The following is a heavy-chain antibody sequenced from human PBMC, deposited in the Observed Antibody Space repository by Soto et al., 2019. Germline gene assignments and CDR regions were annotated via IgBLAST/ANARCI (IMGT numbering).Heavy chain of an antibody. CDR2: INAGNGRE. CDR3: ARGGGGVGEASFDT. D-gene: IGHD3-10*01. J-gene: IGHJ4*02. V-gene: IGHV1-3*01. Sequence: QVQLEQSGAEVKKPGASVKVSCQTSGYTFTSYTLHWVRQAPGQGLEWLGWINAGNGREKYSQRFKNGLSLSTASSPGPAFMEITAFRSEDTAVYYWARGGGGVGEASFDTWGQGTLVIVSS. CDR1: GYTFTSYT.